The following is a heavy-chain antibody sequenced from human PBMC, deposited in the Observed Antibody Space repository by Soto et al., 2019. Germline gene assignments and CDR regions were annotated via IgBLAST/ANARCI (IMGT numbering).Heavy chain of an antibody. J-gene: IGHJ6*01. Sequence: ASVKVSCKVSGYTLTELSMHWVRQAPGKGLEWMGGFDPEDGETIYAQKFQGRATMTEDTSTDTAYMELSSLRSEDTAVYYCATKGRWYVGYYYYRLDVWGQRTTVTVSS. CDR3: ATKGRWYVGYYYYRLDV. V-gene: IGHV1-24*01. CDR2: FDPEDGET. CDR1: GYTLTELS. D-gene: IGHD6-13*01.